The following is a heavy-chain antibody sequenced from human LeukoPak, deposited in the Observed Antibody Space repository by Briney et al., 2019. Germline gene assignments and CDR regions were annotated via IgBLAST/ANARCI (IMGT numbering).Heavy chain of an antibody. V-gene: IGHV3-48*03. CDR1: GFTLSSSE. CDR2: ISRAGDGSAK. Sequence: GGSLRLSCAVSGFTLSSSEMDWVRQAPGKGLEWVSYISRAGDGSAKYYRDSVKGRFTISRDDAKNALYLQMNSLRVEDTGVYYCARESPSAYGDYGPLGKWGQGTLVTVSS. D-gene: IGHD4-17*01. CDR3: ARESPSAYGDYGPLGK. J-gene: IGHJ4*02.